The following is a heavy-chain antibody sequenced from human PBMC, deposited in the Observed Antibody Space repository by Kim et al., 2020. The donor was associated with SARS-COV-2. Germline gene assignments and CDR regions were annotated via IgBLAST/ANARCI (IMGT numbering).Heavy chain of an antibody. Sequence: GGSLRLSCRTSGFAFSNYAMMWVRQTPEKGLEWVATIDGPTTNTHYPDSVKGRFTISRDNSQNTVYLHMSSLRAEDTAIYYCATWLQSHFDYWGPGTLVT. CDR3: ATWLQSHFDY. J-gene: IGHJ4*02. CDR2: IDGPTTNT. V-gene: IGHV3-23*01. CDR1: GFAFSNYA. D-gene: IGHD5-12*01.